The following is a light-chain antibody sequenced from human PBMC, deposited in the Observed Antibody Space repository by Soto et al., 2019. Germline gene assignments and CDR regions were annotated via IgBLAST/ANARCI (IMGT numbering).Light chain of an antibody. CDR2: EAS. CDR3: QQRNSWPLT. CDR1: QDVGKV. Sequence: VLTQSPDTLSLSPGERATLSCRASQDVGKVLVWYHQKPGLSPSLVIYEASKRATAIPERFSGSGSGTAFTLTISRLEPEDVGFYYCQQRNSWPLTFGGGTKVELK. J-gene: IGKJ4*01. V-gene: IGKV3-11*01.